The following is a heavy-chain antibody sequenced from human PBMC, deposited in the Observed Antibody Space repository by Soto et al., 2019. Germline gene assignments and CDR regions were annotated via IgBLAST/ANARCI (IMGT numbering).Heavy chain of an antibody. J-gene: IGHJ4*02. D-gene: IGHD6-6*01. CDR3: ASATSIAIGLRN. CDR2: SSALNGYT. Sequence: QVQVVQSGNEVKKPGASVKVSCKASGFTFTTHGFTWVRQAPGQGLEWMGWSSALNGYTNYAQNFQGRLTITTDSSTSTAYMELRSLRSDDTAVYYCASATSIAIGLRNWGQRSLVTVSS. V-gene: IGHV1-18*01. CDR1: GFTFTTHG.